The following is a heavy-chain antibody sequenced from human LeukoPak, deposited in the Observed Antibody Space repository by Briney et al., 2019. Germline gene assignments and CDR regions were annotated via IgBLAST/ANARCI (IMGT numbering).Heavy chain of an antibody. V-gene: IGHV3-33*08. CDR3: AGSLYSSSSPYFNY. Sequence: GGSLRLSCAASGFTFSSYGMHWVRQAPGKGLEWVAVIWYDGTNKDYADSVKGRFTISRDNSKNTLYLQMNTLRAEDTAVYYCAGSLYSSSSPYFNYWGQGTLVTVSS. J-gene: IGHJ4*02. CDR1: GFTFSSYG. D-gene: IGHD6-6*01. CDR2: IWYDGTNK.